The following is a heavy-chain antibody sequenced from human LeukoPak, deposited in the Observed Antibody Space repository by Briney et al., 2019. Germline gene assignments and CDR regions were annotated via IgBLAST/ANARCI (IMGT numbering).Heavy chain of an antibody. Sequence: GSSVKVSCKASGGTFSSYAISWVRQAPGQGLEWMGGIIPVFGTANYAQKFQGRVTMTTDTSTSTAYMELRSLRSDDTAVYYCARAAALHAFDIWGQGTMVTVSS. D-gene: IGHD6-6*01. V-gene: IGHV1-69*05. J-gene: IGHJ3*02. CDR1: GGTFSSYA. CDR3: ARAAALHAFDI. CDR2: IIPVFGTA.